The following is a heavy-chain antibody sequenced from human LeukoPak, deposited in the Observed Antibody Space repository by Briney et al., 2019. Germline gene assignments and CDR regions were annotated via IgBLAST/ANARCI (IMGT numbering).Heavy chain of an antibody. CDR2: INSDGSST. Sequence: GGSLRLSCAASGFTFSSYWMHWVRQAPGKGLVWVSRINSDGSSTSYADSVKGRFTISRDNAKNTLYPQMNSLRAEDTAVYYCARLPIAAAGNYWGQGTLVTVSS. J-gene: IGHJ4*02. CDR1: GFTFSSYW. D-gene: IGHD6-13*01. CDR3: ARLPIAAAGNY. V-gene: IGHV3-74*01.